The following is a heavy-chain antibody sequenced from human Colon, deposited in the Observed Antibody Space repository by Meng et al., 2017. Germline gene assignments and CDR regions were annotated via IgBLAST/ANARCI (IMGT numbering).Heavy chain of an antibody. Sequence: VALGEAVPELGSPSQACSLASVGSCSSITGGSDDWGWSRQFPGKGLEWIGYSYSNGSSYYNPSLKTRATISMDTSKNQFALKLTSKTVADTAVYYCARARPRWFDPWGQGTLVTVSS. CDR2: SYSNGSS. V-gene: IGHV4-31*02. J-gene: IGHJ5*02. CDR3: ARARPRWFDP. CDR1: CSSITGGSDD.